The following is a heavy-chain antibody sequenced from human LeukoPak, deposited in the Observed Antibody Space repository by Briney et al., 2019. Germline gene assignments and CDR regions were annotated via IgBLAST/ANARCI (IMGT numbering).Heavy chain of an antibody. CDR2: IDSDGSGT. V-gene: IGHV3-74*01. CDR3: STVEHF. CDR1: GLTLSGYW. D-gene: IGHD1/OR15-1a*01. J-gene: IGHJ4*02. Sequence: GGSLTLSCSASGLTLSGYWMHWVRQIPGKGLVWVSRIDSDGSGTSYADSVKGRFTISRDDVKNMLYLQMNSLRVEDTGLYYCSTVEHFWGQGTLVTVPS.